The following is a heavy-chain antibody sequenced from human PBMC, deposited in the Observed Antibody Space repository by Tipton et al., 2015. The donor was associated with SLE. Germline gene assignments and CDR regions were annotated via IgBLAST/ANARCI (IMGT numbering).Heavy chain of an antibody. V-gene: IGHV4-34*01. CDR3: ARSHCSSTSCYRYFDY. CDR1: GGSFSGYY. CDR2: INHSGGT. Sequence: TLSLTCAVYGGSFSGYYWSWIRQPPGKGLEWIGEINHSGGTNYNPSLKSRVTISVDTSKNQFSLKLSSVTAADTAVYYCARSHCSSTSCYRYFDYWGQGTLVTVSS. D-gene: IGHD2-2*02. J-gene: IGHJ4*02.